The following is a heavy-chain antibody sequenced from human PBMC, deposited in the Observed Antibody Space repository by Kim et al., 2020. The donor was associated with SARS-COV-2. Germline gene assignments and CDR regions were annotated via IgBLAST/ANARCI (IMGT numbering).Heavy chain of an antibody. CDR1: GFTFSGSA. V-gene: IGHV3-23*01. CDR3: ENTPRNFDP. J-gene: IGHJ5*02. Sequence: GGSLRLSCAASGFTFSGSAMSWVRQAPGKGLEWVAAISGSGGSTYSADSAPGRITITRDSSKTTLYPQLNTQSPEAAAADYYENTPRNFDPGGQGAPVTV. CDR2: ISGSGGST.